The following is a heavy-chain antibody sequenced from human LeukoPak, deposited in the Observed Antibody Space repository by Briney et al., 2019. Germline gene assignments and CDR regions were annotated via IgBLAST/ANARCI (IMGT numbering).Heavy chain of an antibody. CDR3: ARLTSFADLLTATRRSWFDP. CDR2: IFPGDSDT. CDR1: GYSFSSFW. J-gene: IGHJ5*02. Sequence: GESLKISCKGSGYSFSSFWFAWVRQMPGKGLEWMGIIFPGDSDTRYRPSLQGQVTISVDKSIDTAFLQWSSLKASDSAIYYCARLTSFADLLTATRRSWFDPWGQGTLVTVSS. D-gene: IGHD2-21*02. V-gene: IGHV5-51*01.